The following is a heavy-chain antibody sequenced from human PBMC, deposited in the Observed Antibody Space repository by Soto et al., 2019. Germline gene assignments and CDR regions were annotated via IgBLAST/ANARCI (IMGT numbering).Heavy chain of an antibody. V-gene: IGHV1-69*13. Sequence: ASVKVSCKASGGTFSSYAISWVRQAPGQGLEWMGGIIPIFGTANYAQKFQGRVTITADESTSTAYMEPSSLRSEDTAVYYCARGITMVRGVDIYYYYGMDVWGQGTTVTVS. D-gene: IGHD3-10*01. CDR1: GGTFSSYA. J-gene: IGHJ6*02. CDR2: IIPIFGTA. CDR3: ARGITMVRGVDIYYYYGMDV.